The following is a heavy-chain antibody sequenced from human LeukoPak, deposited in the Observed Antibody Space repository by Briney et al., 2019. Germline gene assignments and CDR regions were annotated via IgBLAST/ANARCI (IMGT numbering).Heavy chain of an antibody. Sequence: SDTLSLTCAVCGGSFSGYYWSWIRQPPGTGLERIGEINYSGSTNYNPSLHSRVTISVDTSKNQFSLKLSSVAAEDTAVYYCARGQVAAPPYWGEGTLVTVSS. CDR3: ARGQVAAPPY. D-gene: IGHD6-19*01. CDR1: GGSFSGYY. V-gene: IGHV4-34*01. CDR2: INYSGST. J-gene: IGHJ4*02.